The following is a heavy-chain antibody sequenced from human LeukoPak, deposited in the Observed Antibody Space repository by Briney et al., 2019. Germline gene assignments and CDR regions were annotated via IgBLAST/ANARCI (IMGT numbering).Heavy chain of an antibody. CDR1: GFTFSSYV. CDR2: IRGSGTTT. J-gene: IGHJ3*02. CDR3: VRSSDMTGDLHDAFDI. V-gene: IGHV3-23*01. Sequence: GGSLRLSCAASGFTFSSYVMSWVRQAPGKGLEWVSAIRGSGTTTYYADSVKGRFTISRDNAKNSLYLQMNSLRVEDTAVYYCVRSSDMTGDLHDAFDIWGRGTMVTVSS. D-gene: IGHD3-9*01.